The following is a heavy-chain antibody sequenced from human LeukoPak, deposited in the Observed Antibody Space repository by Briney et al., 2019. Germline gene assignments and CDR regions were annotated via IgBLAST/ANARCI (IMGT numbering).Heavy chain of an antibody. V-gene: IGHV4-39*01. CDR1: GGSISDTYH. CDR3: ARQGDILTPFDF. CDR2: FYYSGST. Sequence: SETLSLTCTVSGGSISDTYHWGWIRQPPGKGLEWIGSFYYSGSTYYHPSLKSRVTISVDTSANQFSLILSSVTAADTAVYYCARQGDILTPFDFWGQGTLVTVSS. D-gene: IGHD3-9*01. J-gene: IGHJ4*02.